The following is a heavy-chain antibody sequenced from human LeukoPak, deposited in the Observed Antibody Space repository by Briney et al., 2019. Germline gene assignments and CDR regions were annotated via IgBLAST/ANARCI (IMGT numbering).Heavy chain of an antibody. V-gene: IGHV3-33*08. Sequence: GGSLRLSCAASGFTFSSYAMHWVRQAPGKGLEWVAVIWYDGSNKYYADSVKGRFTISRDNSKNTLYLQMNSLRAEDTAVYYCASTTSNYYYYGMDVWGQGTTVTVSS. CDR2: IWYDGSNK. CDR3: ASTTSNYYYYGMDV. D-gene: IGHD4-11*01. CDR1: GFTFSSYA. J-gene: IGHJ6*02.